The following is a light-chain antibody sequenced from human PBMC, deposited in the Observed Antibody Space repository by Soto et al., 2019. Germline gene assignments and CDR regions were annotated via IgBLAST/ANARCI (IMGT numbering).Light chain of an antibody. CDR3: QQYNNWPQT. J-gene: IGKJ1*01. V-gene: IGKV1-5*01. CDR1: QSVGTW. Sequence: DIQRTPSPSSLSASVGDRATIACLASQSVGTWLAWYQQKPGRAPNLLIYDASSLESGVPSRFSGSGSGTEFTLTISSLQSKDFAVYYCQQYNNWPQTFGQGTKVDIK. CDR2: DAS.